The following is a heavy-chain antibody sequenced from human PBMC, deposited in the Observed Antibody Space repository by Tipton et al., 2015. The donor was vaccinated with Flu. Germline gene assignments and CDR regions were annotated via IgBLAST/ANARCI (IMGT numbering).Heavy chain of an antibody. V-gene: IGHV4-34*01. D-gene: IGHD6-19*01. CDR2: INHSGTT. Sequence: GLVKPSETLSLTCAVYGGSFSGYYWCWIRQPPGKGLEWIGEINHSGTTNYSPSLKSRVTISVDTSKKRFSLKLSSMTAADTALCYCGRGTGSGCLDYWGKGTLVTVSS. CDR1: GGSFSGYY. J-gene: IGHJ4*02. CDR3: GRGTGSGCLDY.